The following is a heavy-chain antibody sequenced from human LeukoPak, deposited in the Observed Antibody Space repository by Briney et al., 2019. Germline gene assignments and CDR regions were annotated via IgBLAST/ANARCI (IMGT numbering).Heavy chain of an antibody. D-gene: IGHD2-8*01. CDR2: IKQDGSEK. J-gene: IGHJ6*04. CDR1: GFTLSAYW. CDR3: ARDQWGPDV. V-gene: IGHV3-7*03. Sequence: PGGSLRLSCAVSGFTLSAYWMTWVRQAPGKGLEWVANIKQDGSEKYYVDSVKGRFTISRDNAKNSLYLQMNSLRAEDTAVYYCARDQWGPDVWGKGTTVTVPS.